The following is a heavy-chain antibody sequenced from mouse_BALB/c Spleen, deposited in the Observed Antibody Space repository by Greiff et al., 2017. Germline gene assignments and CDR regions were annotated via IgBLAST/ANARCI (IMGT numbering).Heavy chain of an antibody. CDR1: GFAFSSYD. J-gene: IGHJ4*01. D-gene: IGHD2-10*02. V-gene: IGHV5-12-1*01. CDR3: ARHPYGNYEGVDY. Sequence: DVMLVESGGGLVKPGGSLKLSCAASGFAFSSYDMSWVRQTPEKRLEWVAYISSGGGSTYYPDTVKVRFTISRDNAKNTLYLQMSSLKSEDTAMYYCARHPYGNYEGVDYWGQGTSVTVSS. CDR2: ISSGGGST.